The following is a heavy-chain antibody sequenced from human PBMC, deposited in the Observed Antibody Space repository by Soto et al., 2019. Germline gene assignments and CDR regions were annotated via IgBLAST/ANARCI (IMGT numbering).Heavy chain of an antibody. CDR2: IWYDGSNK. CDR1: GFTFSSYG. D-gene: IGHD5-18*01. CDR3: AREADTTMATAFDY. V-gene: IGHV3-33*01. Sequence: QVQLVESGGGVVQPGTSLRLSCAASGFTFSSYGMHWVRQAPGKGLEWVAVIWYDGSNKKYADSVKARFTISRDNSKSTLYLQMNSLRAEDTAVYYCAREADTTMATAFDYWGQGTLVTVSS. J-gene: IGHJ4*02.